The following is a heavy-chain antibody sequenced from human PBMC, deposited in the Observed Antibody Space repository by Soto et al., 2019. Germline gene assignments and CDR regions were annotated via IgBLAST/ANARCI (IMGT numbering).Heavy chain of an antibody. V-gene: IGHV1-69*06. J-gene: IGHJ5*02. CDR3: ARDRTDSGYYTNWLDP. Sequence: SVKVSCNASGVTFGSDAITWVRQAPGQGLEWVGRIIPIFGTTNYAQSLQGRVTISADKSTLTSYMELHSLTSDDTAIYYCARDRTDSGYYTNWLDPWGQGTQVTVSS. CDR2: IIPIFGTT. D-gene: IGHD3-22*01. CDR1: GVTFGSDA.